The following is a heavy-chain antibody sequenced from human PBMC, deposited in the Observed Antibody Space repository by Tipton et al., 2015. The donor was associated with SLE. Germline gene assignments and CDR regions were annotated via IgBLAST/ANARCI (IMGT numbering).Heavy chain of an antibody. D-gene: IGHD6-13*01. J-gene: IGHJ4*02. CDR1: GGSFSGYY. CDR2: INHSGST. CDR3: ARRIAAAGPYFDY. V-gene: IGHV4-34*01. Sequence: TLSLTCAVYGGSFSGYYWSWIRQPPGKGLEWIGEINHSGSTNYNPSLKSRVTISVDTSKNQFSLKLSSVTAADTAVYYCARRIAAAGPYFDYWGQGTLVTVSS.